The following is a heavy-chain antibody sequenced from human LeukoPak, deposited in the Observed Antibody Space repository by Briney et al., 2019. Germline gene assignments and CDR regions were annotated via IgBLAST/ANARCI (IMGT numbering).Heavy chain of an antibody. CDR1: GFTFSTYT. D-gene: IGHD6-19*01. Sequence: GGSLRLSCAASGFTFSTYTMHWVRQAPGKGLEWLTLISYDGSNKYYADSVKGRFTISRDNSKNTLYLQMNSLRVEDTAVYYRAREEAGSSGWSFDYWGQGTLVTVSS. V-gene: IGHV3-30-3*01. CDR3: AREEAGSSGWSFDY. J-gene: IGHJ4*02. CDR2: ISYDGSNK.